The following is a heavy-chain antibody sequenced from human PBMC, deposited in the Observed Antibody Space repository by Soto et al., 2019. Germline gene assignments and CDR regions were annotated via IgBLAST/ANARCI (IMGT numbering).Heavy chain of an antibody. Sequence: SETLSLTCAVSGGSISSDYYSWTWIRQPPGKGLEWIGYIYHSGNTYYNPSLKNRVTISVDRSKDQFSLKLRSLTAADTAVYYCARGWSCFSTSCYFDYWGQGTLVTVSS. V-gene: IGHV4-30-2*01. D-gene: IGHD2-2*01. J-gene: IGHJ4*02. CDR2: IYHSGNT. CDR1: GGSISSDYYS. CDR3: ARGWSCFSTSCYFDY.